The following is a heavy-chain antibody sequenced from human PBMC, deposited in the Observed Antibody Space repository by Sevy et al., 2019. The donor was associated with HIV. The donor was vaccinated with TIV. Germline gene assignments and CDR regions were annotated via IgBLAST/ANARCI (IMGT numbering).Heavy chain of an antibody. D-gene: IGHD6-19*01. J-gene: IGHJ3*02. Sequence: ASVKVSCKASGGTFSSYAISWVRQAPGHVLEWMGGIIPIFGTANYAQKFQGRVTITADKSTSTAYMELSSLRSEDTAVYYCARGRQWLAQEAFDIWGQGTMVTVSS. CDR3: ARGRQWLAQEAFDI. CDR1: GGTFSSYA. CDR2: IIPIFGTA. V-gene: IGHV1-69*06.